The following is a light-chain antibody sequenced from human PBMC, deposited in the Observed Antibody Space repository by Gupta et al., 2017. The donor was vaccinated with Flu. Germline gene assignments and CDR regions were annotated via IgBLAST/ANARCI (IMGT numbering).Light chain of an antibody. CDR2: KAS. Sequence: DIQMTQSPSTLSASVGDRVTITCRASQSISSWLAWYQQKPGKAPKLLSYKASSLQTGVPSRFSGSGSETEFTLTISSLQPDDFATYYCQQYSDYLTLTFGGGTKVEIK. J-gene: IGKJ4*01. V-gene: IGKV1-5*03. CDR3: QQYSDYLTLT. CDR1: QSISSW.